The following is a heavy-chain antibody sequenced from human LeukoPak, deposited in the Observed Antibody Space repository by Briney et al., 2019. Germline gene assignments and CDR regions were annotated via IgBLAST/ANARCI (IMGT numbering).Heavy chain of an antibody. Sequence: PGGSLRLSCAASGFTFSSYAMHWVRQAPGKGLEWVAVISYDGSNKYYADSVKGRFTISRDNSKNTLYLQMNSLRAEDTAVYYCARGPPYDSSPGFDYWGQGTLVTVSS. V-gene: IGHV3-30-3*01. D-gene: IGHD3-22*01. CDR2: ISYDGSNK. J-gene: IGHJ4*02. CDR1: GFTFSSYA. CDR3: ARGPPYDSSPGFDY.